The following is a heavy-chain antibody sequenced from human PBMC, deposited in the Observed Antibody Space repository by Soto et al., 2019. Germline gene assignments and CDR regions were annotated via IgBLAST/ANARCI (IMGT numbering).Heavy chain of an antibody. V-gene: IGHV1-58*01. CDR3: LAPVLLWFGESVESYYYGMDV. Sequence: GASVKVSCKASGFTFTSSAVQWVRQARGQRLEWIGWIVVGSGNTNYAQKFQERVTITRDMSTSTAYMELSSLRSEDTAVYYCLAPVLLWFGESVESYYYGMDVWGQGTTVTVSS. D-gene: IGHD3-10*01. J-gene: IGHJ6*02. CDR1: GFTFTSSA. CDR2: IVVGSGNT.